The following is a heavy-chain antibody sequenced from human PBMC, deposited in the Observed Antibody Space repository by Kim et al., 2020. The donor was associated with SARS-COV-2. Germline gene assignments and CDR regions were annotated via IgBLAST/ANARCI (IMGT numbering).Heavy chain of an antibody. CDR1: GYTLTELS. CDR3: ATSPIGYGDYAYFDY. CDR2: FDPEDGET. Sequence: ASVKVSCKVSGYTLTELSMHWVRQAPGKGLEWMGGFDPEDGETIYAQKFQGRVTMTEDTSTDTAYMELSSLRSEDTAVYYCATSPIGYGDYAYFDYWGQGTLVTVSS. D-gene: IGHD4-17*01. V-gene: IGHV1-24*01. J-gene: IGHJ4*02.